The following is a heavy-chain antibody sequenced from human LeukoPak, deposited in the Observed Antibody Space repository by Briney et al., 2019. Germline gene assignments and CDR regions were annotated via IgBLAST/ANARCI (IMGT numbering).Heavy chain of an antibody. CDR2: ISAYNGNT. V-gene: IGHV1-18*01. Sequence: ASVKVSCKASGYTFTSYGISWVRQAPGQGLEWMGWISAYNGNTNYAQKLQGRVTMTTDTSTSTAYMELRSLRSDDTAVYYCARGRHITVTTGYYYYYGMDVWGQGTTVTVSS. CDR1: GYTFTSYG. D-gene: IGHD4-11*01. J-gene: IGHJ6*02. CDR3: ARGRHITVTTGYYYYYGMDV.